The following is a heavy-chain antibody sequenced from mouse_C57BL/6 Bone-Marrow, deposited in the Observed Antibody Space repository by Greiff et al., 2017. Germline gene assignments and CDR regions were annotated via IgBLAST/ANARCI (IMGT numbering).Heavy chain of an antibody. V-gene: IGHV1-52*01. CDR3: AGYGNYGYCDY. CDR2: IDPSDSET. Sequence: VQLQQPGAELVRPGSSVKLSCKASGYTFTSYWMHWVKQRPIQGLEWIGNIDPSDSETHYNQKFKDKATLTVDKSSSTAYMQLSSLTSEDSAVYYCAGYGNYGYCDYGGQGTTLTVSS. D-gene: IGHD2-1*01. CDR1: GYTFTSYW. J-gene: IGHJ2*01.